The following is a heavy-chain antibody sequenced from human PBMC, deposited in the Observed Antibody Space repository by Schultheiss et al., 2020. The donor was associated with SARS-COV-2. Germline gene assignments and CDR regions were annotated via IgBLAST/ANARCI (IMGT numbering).Heavy chain of an antibody. CDR1: GYTFTSYY. D-gene: IGHD1-26*01. CDR3: ASAPHSGSYYLNY. J-gene: IGHJ4*02. CDR2: INPSGGST. V-gene: IGHV1-46*01. Sequence: ASVKVSCKASGYTFTSYYMHWVRQAPGQGLEWMGIINPSGGSTSYAQKFQGRVTITADESTSTAYMELSSLRSEDTAVYYCASAPHSGSYYLNYWGQGTLVTVSS.